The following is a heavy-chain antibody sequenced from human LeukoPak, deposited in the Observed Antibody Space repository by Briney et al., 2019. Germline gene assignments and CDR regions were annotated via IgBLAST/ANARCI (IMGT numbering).Heavy chain of an antibody. V-gene: IGHV4-31*03. D-gene: IGHD2-15*01. Sequence: SETLSLTCTVSGXXITXXGXXXXXXRXHXXKXXXXXGXIXXXXXXXYNPSXKSRVTMSMDTSKNQFSLKLTSVTAADTAVYYCARAPVPRIRHLGYCDGGTCYFFDHWGQGTLVTVSS. CDR1: GXXITXXGXX. CDR3: ARAPVPRIRHLGYCDGGTCYFFDH. J-gene: IGHJ4*02. CDR2: IXXXXXX.